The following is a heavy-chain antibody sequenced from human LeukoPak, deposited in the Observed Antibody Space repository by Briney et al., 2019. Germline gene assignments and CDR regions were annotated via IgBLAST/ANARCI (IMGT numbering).Heavy chain of an antibody. V-gene: IGHV4-34*01. CDR2: INHSGST. CDR3: ARARDAFDI. J-gene: IGHJ3*02. CDR1: GGSFSGYY. Sequence: SEALSLTCAVYGGSFSGYYWSWIRQPPGKGLEWIGEINHSGSTNYNPSLKSRVTISVDTSKNQFSLKLSSVTAADTAVYYCARARDAFDIWGQGTMVTVSS.